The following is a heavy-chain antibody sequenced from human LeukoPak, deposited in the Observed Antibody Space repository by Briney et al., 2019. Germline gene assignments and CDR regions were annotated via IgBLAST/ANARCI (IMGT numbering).Heavy chain of an antibody. Sequence: GASVKVSCKASGFTFTSSAMQWVRQARGQRLEWIGWIVVGSGNTNYAQKFQERVTITRDMSTSTAYMELSSLRSEDTAVYYCAAFPYYYDSSGYTRYFDYWGQGTLITVSS. CDR2: IVVGSGNT. CDR3: AAFPYYYDSSGYTRYFDY. CDR1: GFTFTSSA. D-gene: IGHD3-22*01. J-gene: IGHJ4*02. V-gene: IGHV1-58*02.